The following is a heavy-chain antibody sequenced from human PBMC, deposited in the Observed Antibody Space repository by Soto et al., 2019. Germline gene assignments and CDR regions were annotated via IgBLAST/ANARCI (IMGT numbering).Heavy chain of an antibody. CDR2: IVVGSGNT. CDR1: GFTFTSSA. D-gene: IGHD6-19*01. Sequence: QMQLVQSGPEVKKPGTSVKVSCKASGFTFTSSAMQWVRQARGQRLEWIGWIVVGSGNTNYAQKFQERVTITRDMSTSTAYMELSSLRAEDTAVYYCAAEREVAGPAGAFDIWGQGTMVTVSS. V-gene: IGHV1-58*02. CDR3: AAEREVAGPAGAFDI. J-gene: IGHJ3*02.